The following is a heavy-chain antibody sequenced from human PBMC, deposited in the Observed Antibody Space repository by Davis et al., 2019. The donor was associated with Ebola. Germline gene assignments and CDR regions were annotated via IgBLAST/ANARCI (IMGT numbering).Heavy chain of an antibody. CDR3: ARDPPYDQGYDY. CDR2: TYYRSKWFV. V-gene: IGHV6-1*01. D-gene: IGHD3-22*01. CDR1: GDSVSSITAA. J-gene: IGHJ4*02. Sequence: SQTLSLTCAISGDSVSSITAAWNWIRQSPSRGLEWLGRTYYRSKWFVDYAVSVKSRMTINSDTSKNQFSLQLSSVTPEDTAVYYCARDPPYDQGYDYWGQGILVTVSS.